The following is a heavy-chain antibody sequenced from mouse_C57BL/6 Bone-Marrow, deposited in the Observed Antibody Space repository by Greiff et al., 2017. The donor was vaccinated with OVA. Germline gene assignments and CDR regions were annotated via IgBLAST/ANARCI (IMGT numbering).Heavy chain of an antibody. CDR3: TTDITTVVATYYAMDY. Sequence: EVQRVESGAELVRPGASVKLSCTASGFNIKDDYMHWVKQRPEQGLEWIGWIDPENGDTEYASKFQGKATITADTSSNTAYLQLSSLTSEDTAVYYCTTDITTVVATYYAMDYWGQGTSVTVSS. J-gene: IGHJ4*01. CDR2: IDPENGDT. V-gene: IGHV14-4*01. D-gene: IGHD1-1*01. CDR1: GFNIKDDY.